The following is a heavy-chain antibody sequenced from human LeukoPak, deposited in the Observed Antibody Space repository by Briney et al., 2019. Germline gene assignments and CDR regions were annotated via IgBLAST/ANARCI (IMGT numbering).Heavy chain of an antibody. CDR3: ARGRSSGWYYFDY. CDR1: GGTFSSYA. D-gene: IGHD6-19*01. Sequence: VASVKVSCKASGGTFSSYAISWVRQAPGQGLEWMRRIIPILGIANYAQKFQGRVTITADKSTSTAYMELSSLRSEDTAVYYCARGRSSGWYYFDYWGQGTLVTVSS. V-gene: IGHV1-69*04. CDR2: IIPILGIA. J-gene: IGHJ4*02.